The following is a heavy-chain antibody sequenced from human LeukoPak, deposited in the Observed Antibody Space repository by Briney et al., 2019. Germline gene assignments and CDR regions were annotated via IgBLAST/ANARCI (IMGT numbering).Heavy chain of an antibody. Sequence: SETLSLTCTVSGGSISSSSYYWGWIRQPPGKGLEWIGSIYYSGSTYYNPSLKSRVTISVDTSKNQFSLKLSSVTAADTAVYYCAREVHYYDSPYEFDYWGQGTLVTVCS. D-gene: IGHD3-22*01. CDR3: AREVHYYDSPYEFDY. CDR2: IYYSGST. J-gene: IGHJ4*02. CDR1: GGSISSSSYY. V-gene: IGHV4-39*07.